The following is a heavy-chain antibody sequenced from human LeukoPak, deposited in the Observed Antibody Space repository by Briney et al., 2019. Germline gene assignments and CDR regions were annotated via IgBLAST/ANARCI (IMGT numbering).Heavy chain of an antibody. D-gene: IGHD6-19*01. J-gene: IGHJ4*02. CDR1: GFTFSDYH. CDR3: ARGPVSSSGFFGY. V-gene: IGHV3-11*01. Sequence: PGGSLRLSCAASGFTFSDYHMSWIRQVPGKGLEWVSYISSSGGTISYADSVKGRFTISRDNAKNSLYLQMNSLRAEDTAVYYCARGPVSSSGFFGYWGQETLVTVSS. CDR2: ISSSGGTI.